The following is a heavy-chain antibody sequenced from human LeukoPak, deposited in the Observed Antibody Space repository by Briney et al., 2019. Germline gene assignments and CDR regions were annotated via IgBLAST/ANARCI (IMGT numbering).Heavy chain of an antibody. CDR2: IYSGGST. Sequence: GGSLRLSCAASGFTVSSNYMSWVRQAPGKGLEWVSVIYSGGSTYYADSVKGRFTISRDNSKNTLYLQMNSLRAEDTAVYYCAKVRAGYYDFWSGSLPGHDAFDIWGQGTMVTVSS. J-gene: IGHJ3*02. CDR1: GFTVSSNY. V-gene: IGHV3-66*02. D-gene: IGHD3-3*01. CDR3: AKVRAGYYDFWSGSLPGHDAFDI.